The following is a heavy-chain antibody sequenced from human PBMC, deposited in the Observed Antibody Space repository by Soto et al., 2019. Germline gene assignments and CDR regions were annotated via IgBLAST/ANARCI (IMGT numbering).Heavy chain of an antibody. CDR3: GRVGDYYFWSGPDY. CDR2: TRNKANRDTT. J-gene: IGHJ4*02. CDR1: GFSFSDHY. D-gene: IGHD3-3*01. V-gene: IGHV3-72*01. Sequence: EVQLVESGGGLVQPGGSLRLSCAASGFSFSDHYMDWVRQAPGKGLEWVARTRNKANRDTTEYAASVKGRFTISSDDSKNSLYLQMSSLQTEDTAVYYCGRVGDYYFWSGPDYWGQGTLVTVSS.